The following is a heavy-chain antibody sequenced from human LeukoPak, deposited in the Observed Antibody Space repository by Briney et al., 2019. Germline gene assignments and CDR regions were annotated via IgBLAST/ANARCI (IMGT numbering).Heavy chain of an antibody. V-gene: IGHV3-21*01. Sequence: GGSLRLSCVASGFTFSSYSMNWVRQAPGKGLEWVSSISSSSNYIYYADSVKGRFTISRDNAKNSLYLQVNSLRAEDTAVYYCARDGGALRGWYFFDYWGQGTLVTVSS. CDR3: ARDGGALRGWYFFDY. D-gene: IGHD6-19*01. CDR2: ISSSSNYI. J-gene: IGHJ4*02. CDR1: GFTFSSYS.